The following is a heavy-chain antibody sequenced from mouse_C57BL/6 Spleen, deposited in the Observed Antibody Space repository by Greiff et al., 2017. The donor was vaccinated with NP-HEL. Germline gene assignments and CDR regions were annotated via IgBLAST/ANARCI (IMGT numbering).Heavy chain of an antibody. CDR1: GYTFTDYN. J-gene: IGHJ4*01. CDR2: INPNNGGT. V-gene: IGHV1-22*01. CDR3: ARWGSYYYAMDY. Sequence: EVKVVESGPELVKPGASVKMSCKASGYTFTDYNMHWVKQSHGKSLEWIGYINPNNGGTSYNQKFKGKATLTVNKSSSTAYMELRSLTSEDSAVYYCARWGSYYYAMDYWGQGTSVTVSS.